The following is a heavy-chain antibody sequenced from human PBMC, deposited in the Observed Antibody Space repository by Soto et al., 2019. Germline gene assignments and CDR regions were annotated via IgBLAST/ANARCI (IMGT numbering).Heavy chain of an antibody. CDR1: GFSVSSNY. J-gene: IGHJ1*01. D-gene: IGHD6-13*01. CDR2: IYSGGST. V-gene: IGHV3-53*01. CDR3: ARAITGAGTGSFQH. Sequence: GGSLRLSCAASGFSVSSNYMSWVRQAPGKGLEWVSVIYSGGSTYYADSVKGRFTISRDNSKNTLYLQMNSLRAEDTAVFYCARAITGAGTGSFQHWGKGTLVTVST.